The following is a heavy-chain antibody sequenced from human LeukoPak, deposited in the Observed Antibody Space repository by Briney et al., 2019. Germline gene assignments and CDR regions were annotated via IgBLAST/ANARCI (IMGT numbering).Heavy chain of an antibody. CDR3: ARDSAPYTAAAVISNWFDP. CDR2: INPNSGGT. J-gene: IGHJ5*02. Sequence: ASVKVSCKASGYTFTGYYMHWVRQAPGQGLEWMGWINPNSGGTNYAQKFQGRVTMTRDTSISTAYMELSRLRSDDTAVYYCARDSAPYTAAAVISNWFDPWGQGTLVTVSS. CDR1: GYTFTGYY. V-gene: IGHV1-2*02. D-gene: IGHD6-13*01.